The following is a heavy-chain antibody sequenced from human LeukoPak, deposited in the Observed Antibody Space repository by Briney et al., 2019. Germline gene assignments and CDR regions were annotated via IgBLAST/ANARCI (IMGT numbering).Heavy chain of an antibody. J-gene: IGHJ4*02. CDR2: IKQDGREK. D-gene: IGHD2-15*01. V-gene: IGHV3-7*03. CDR3: ARDHGRYCSGGSCYFGGFFEY. Sequence: GGSLRLSCAASGFTFSNYWMSWVRQAPGKGLEWVANIKQDGREKYYVDSVKGRFTISRDNAKSSLYLQMNSLRAEDTAVYYCARDHGRYCSGGSCYFGGFFEYWGQGTLGTVSS. CDR1: GFTFSNYW.